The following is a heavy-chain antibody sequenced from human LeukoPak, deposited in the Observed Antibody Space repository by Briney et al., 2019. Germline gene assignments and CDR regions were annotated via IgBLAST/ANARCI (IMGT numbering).Heavy chain of an antibody. CDR1: GFTFSSYA. CDR3: ARGSGDAYYDSSGYLDY. J-gene: IGHJ4*02. Sequence: RLSCAASGFTFSSYAMHWVRQAPGKGLEWVAVISYDGSNKYYADSVKGRFTISRDNSKNTLYLQMNSLRAEDTAVYYCARGSGDAYYDSSGYLDYWGQGTLVTVSS. D-gene: IGHD3-22*01. V-gene: IGHV3-30-3*01. CDR2: ISYDGSNK.